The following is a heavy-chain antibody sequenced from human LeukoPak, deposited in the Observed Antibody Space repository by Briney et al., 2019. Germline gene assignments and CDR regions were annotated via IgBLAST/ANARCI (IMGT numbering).Heavy chain of an antibody. V-gene: IGHV5-10-1*01. CDR3: ARLPPGELASDY. J-gene: IGHJ4*02. D-gene: IGHD3-10*01. Sequence: GASLKISCKGSGYSFTSYWISWVRRMPGKGLGWMGRIDPSDSYTNYSPSFQGHVTISADKSISTAYLQWSSLKASDTAMYYCARLPPGELASDYWGQGTLVTVSS. CDR1: GYSFTSYW. CDR2: IDPSDSYT.